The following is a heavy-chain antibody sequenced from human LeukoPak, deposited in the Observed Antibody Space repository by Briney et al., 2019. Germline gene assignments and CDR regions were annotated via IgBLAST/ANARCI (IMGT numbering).Heavy chain of an antibody. CDR3: AKDLGYSSPATYYYYGMDV. CDR2: ISGSGGST. CDR1: GFTFSSYA. J-gene: IGHJ6*02. D-gene: IGHD4-11*01. Sequence: GGSLRLSCAASGFTFSSYAMSWVRQAPGKGLEWVSAISGSGGSTYYADSVKGRFTISRDNSKNTLYLQMNSLRAEDTAVYYCAKDLGYSSPATYYYYGMDVWGQGTTVTVSS. V-gene: IGHV3-23*01.